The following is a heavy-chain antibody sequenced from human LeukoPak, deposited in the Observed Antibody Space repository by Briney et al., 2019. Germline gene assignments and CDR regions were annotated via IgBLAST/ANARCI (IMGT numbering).Heavy chain of an antibody. CDR2: IRSKANSYAT. D-gene: IGHD5-24*01. CDR1: GFTFSGSA. CDR3: TRHLGDGYNLLVGGSVPYYFDY. V-gene: IGHV3-73*01. J-gene: IGHJ4*02. Sequence: GSLRLSCAASGFTFSGSAMHWVRQASGKELEWVGRIRSKANSYATAYAASVKGRFTISRDDSKNTAYLQMNSLKTEDTAVYYCTRHLGDGYNLLVGGSVPYYFDYWGQGTLVTVSS.